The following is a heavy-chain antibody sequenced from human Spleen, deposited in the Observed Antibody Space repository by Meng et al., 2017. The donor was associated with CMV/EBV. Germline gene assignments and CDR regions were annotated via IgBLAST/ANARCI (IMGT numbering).Heavy chain of an antibody. CDR3: ATLKANSNFDL. Sequence: SVKVSCKASGGTFSSYPISWVRQAPGQGLEWMGGINSFFGTTNYAQKFQGRVTITTDESTSKAYMELSSLSSEDTAVYYCATLKANSNFDLWGEGTTVTVSS. J-gene: IGHJ6*04. D-gene: IGHD3-9*01. CDR2: INSFFGTT. V-gene: IGHV1-69*05. CDR1: GGTFSSYP.